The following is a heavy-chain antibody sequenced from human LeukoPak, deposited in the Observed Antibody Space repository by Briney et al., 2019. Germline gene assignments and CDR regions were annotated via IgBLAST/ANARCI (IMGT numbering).Heavy chain of an antibody. CDR3: ARGDGWFGELLNFDN. CDR2: ISSSSSTI. CDR1: GFTFSSYG. J-gene: IGHJ4*02. D-gene: IGHD3-10*01. V-gene: IGHV3-48*02. Sequence: GGSLRLSCAASGFTFSSYGMHWVRQAPGKGLEWVSYISSSSSTIYYADSVKGRFTISRDNAKNSLYLQMNSLRDEDTAVYYCARGDGWFGELLNFDNWGQGTLVTVSS.